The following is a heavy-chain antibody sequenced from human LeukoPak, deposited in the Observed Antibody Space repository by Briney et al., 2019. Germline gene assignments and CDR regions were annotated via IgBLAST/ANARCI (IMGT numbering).Heavy chain of an antibody. CDR2: LYHSGST. V-gene: IGHV4-38-2*01. CDR1: GYFISSGYY. CDR3: ARLSGAYYSDFDY. D-gene: IGHD3-22*01. J-gene: IGHJ4*02. Sequence: PSETLSLTCAVSGYFISSGYYWCWIRHPPGTALEWIGILYHSGSTYYNPSLKSRVTISVDTTKNQLSLQLSSVTAADTAVYYCARLSGAYYSDFDYWGQGTLVTVSS.